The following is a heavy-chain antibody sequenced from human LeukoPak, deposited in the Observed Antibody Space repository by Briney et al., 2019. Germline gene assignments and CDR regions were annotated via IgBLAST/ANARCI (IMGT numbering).Heavy chain of an antibody. V-gene: IGHV1-2*02. CDR3: ASPENKIAAAGSDAFDI. CDR2: INPTSGGT. Sequence: ASVKVSCKASGYTFTGYYMHWVRQAPGQGLEWMGWINPTSGGTKYAQKFQGRVTMTRDTSISTAYMELSRLRSDDTAVYYCASPENKIAAAGSDAFDIWGQGTMVTVSS. J-gene: IGHJ3*02. D-gene: IGHD6-13*01. CDR1: GYTFTGYY.